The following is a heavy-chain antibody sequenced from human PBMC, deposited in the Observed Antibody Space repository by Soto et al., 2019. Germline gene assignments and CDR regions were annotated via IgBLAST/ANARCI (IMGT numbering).Heavy chain of an antibody. CDR3: ARGGVDTAMAVYYYYGMDV. J-gene: IGHJ6*02. Sequence: EVQLVESGGGLVQPGGSLRLSCAASGFTFSSYAMHWVRQAPGKGLEYVSAISSNGGSTYYANSVKGRFTISRDNSKNTLYLQMGSLRAEDMAVYYCARGGVDTAMAVYYYYGMDVWGQGTTVTVSS. V-gene: IGHV3-64*01. CDR2: ISSNGGST. CDR1: GFTFSSYA. D-gene: IGHD5-18*01.